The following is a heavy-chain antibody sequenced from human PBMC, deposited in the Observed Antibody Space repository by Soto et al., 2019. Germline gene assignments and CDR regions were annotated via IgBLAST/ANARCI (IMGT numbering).Heavy chain of an antibody. CDR3: ARGTTRDPTVAYYFDY. J-gene: IGHJ4*02. CDR1: GGVFSGYY. V-gene: IGHV4-34*01. CDR2: INHSGST. Sequence: SENPSLPPAVFGGVFSGYYLGRVRPPPGKGLDWIGEINHSGSTNYNPSLKSRVTISVDTSKNQFSLKLSSVTAADTAVYYCARGTTRDPTVAYYFDYWGQGTLVTVSS. D-gene: IGHD4-17*01.